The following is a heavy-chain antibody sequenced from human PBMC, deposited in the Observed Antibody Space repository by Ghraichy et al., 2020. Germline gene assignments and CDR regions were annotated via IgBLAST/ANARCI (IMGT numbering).Heavy chain of an antibody. V-gene: IGHV5-51*01. CDR3: ARRSSSSGGEYFDF. D-gene: IGHD3-10*01. J-gene: IGHJ4*02. CDR2: IYPGDSDK. Sequence: GESLNISCKASGYSISSYWIGWVRQMPGKGLEWMGVIYPGDSDKVYSPAFQGQVTFSADKSTNTAYLQFISLQASDTAVYFCARRSSSSGGEYFDFWGQGTPVTVSS. CDR1: GYSISSYW.